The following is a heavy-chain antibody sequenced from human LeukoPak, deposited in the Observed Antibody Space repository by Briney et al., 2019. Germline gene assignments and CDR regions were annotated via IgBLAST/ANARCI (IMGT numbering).Heavy chain of an antibody. CDR2: ISGNGSST. CDR3: AKDLVGATNY. Sequence: GGSLRLSCAASGFPFSNFAMSWVRQAPGKGLEWVSAISGNGSSTHYADSVKGRFTISRDNSKNTLYLQMDSLRAEDTAIFYCAKDLVGATNYWGQGTLVAVSS. V-gene: IGHV3-23*01. D-gene: IGHD1-26*01. CDR1: GFPFSNFA. J-gene: IGHJ4*02.